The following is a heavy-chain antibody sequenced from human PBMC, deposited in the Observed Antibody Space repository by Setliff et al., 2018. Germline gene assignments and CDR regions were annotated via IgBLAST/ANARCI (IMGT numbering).Heavy chain of an antibody. D-gene: IGHD2-15*01. CDR2: ISSSSSSYI. V-gene: IGHV3-21*01. J-gene: IGHJ6*02. CDR1: GFTFSSYS. CDR3: ARDLGCSGGSCYLDYYYGMDV. Sequence: GGSLRLSCAASGFTFSSYSMNWVRQAPGKGLEWVSSISSSSSSYIYYADSVKGRFTISRDNAKNSLYLQMNSLRAEDTAVYYCARDLGCSGGSCYLDYYYGMDVWGQGTTVTVSS.